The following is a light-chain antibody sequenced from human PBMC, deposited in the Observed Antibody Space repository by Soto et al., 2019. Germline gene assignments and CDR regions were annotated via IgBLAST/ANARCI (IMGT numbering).Light chain of an antibody. V-gene: IGKV1-39*01. CDR1: QSISSY. CDR3: QQSYSTPWT. Sequence: DIQVTQSPSSLSASVGDRVTITCRASQSISSYLNWYQQKPGKAPKLLIYAASNLQSGVPSRFSGSGSGTDFTLTISSLQPEDFATYYCQQSYSTPWTFGQGTKVDIK. J-gene: IGKJ1*01. CDR2: AAS.